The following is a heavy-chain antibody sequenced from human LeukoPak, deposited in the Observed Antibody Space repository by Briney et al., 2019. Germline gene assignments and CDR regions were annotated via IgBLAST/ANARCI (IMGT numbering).Heavy chain of an antibody. J-gene: IGHJ6*03. CDR1: GFTVSSNY. Sequence: PGGSLRLSCAASGFTVSSNYMSWVRQAPGKGLEWVSVIYSGGSTYYADSVKGRFTISRDKSKNTLYLQMNSLRAEDTAVYYCARADHYYYYMDVWGKGTTVTVSS. CDR2: IYSGGST. V-gene: IGHV3-66*01. CDR3: ARADHYYYYMDV.